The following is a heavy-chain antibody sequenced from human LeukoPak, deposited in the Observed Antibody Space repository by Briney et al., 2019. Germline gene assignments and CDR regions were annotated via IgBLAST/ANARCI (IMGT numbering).Heavy chain of an antibody. V-gene: IGHV3-23*01. D-gene: IGHD2-2*01. Sequence: GSLILSCAASGFTFSSYEMNWVRQAPGKGLEWVSGIIGGGGSTYYADSVKGRFTISGDNSRNTLFLQMNSLRAEDTAVYYCAHGAMYQLDYWGQGTLVTVSS. CDR1: GFTFSSYE. J-gene: IGHJ4*02. CDR2: IIGGGGST. CDR3: AHGAMYQLDY.